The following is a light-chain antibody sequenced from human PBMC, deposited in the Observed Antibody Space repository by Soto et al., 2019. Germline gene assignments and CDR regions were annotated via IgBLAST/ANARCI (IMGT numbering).Light chain of an antibody. V-gene: IGLV2-11*01. CDR3: SSYAGSSNV. CDR1: SGDVGGYDF. J-gene: IGLJ1*01. CDR2: HVS. Sequence: QSVLTQPRSVSGSPGQSVTIFCTGTSGDVGGYDFVSWYQQNPGKAPSLMIFHVSQRPSGVPDRFSGSKSGNTASLTVSGLQAEDEADYYCSSYAGSSNVFGTGTKLTVL.